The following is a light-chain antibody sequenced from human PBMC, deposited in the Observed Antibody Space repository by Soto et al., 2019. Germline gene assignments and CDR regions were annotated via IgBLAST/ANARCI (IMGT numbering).Light chain of an antibody. CDR2: GAS. J-gene: IGKJ5*01. CDR1: QSVDSSY. Sequence: VLAQSPGTLSLSPGERATLSCRASQSVDSSYLAWYQQKPGQAPRLLIYGASNSATGTPDRFSGSGSGTDFTLTISRLEPEDFAVYYCHQYGRSPPITFGQGTRLEI. V-gene: IGKV3-20*01. CDR3: HQYGRSPPIT.